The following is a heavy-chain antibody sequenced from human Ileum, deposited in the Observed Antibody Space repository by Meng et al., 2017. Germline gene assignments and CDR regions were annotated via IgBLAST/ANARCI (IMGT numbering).Heavy chain of an antibody. J-gene: IGHJ4*02. CDR1: GFTFSNYW. CDR3: ARKTVAVAGKFDY. V-gene: IGHV3-7*01. D-gene: IGHD6-19*01. Sequence: GESLKISCEVYGFTFSNYWMSWVRQAPGKGLEGVANINLDGSEKYYLDSVKGRFTISRDNAKNSLYRQMNSLRVEDTGVYYCARKTVAVAGKFDYWGQGTLVTVSS. CDR2: INLDGSEK.